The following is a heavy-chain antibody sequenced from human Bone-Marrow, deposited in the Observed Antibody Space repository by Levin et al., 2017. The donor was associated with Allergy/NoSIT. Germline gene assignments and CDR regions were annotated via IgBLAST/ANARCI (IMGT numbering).Heavy chain of an antibody. J-gene: IGHJ3*02. CDR3: ARDPDYYDRAFDI. D-gene: IGHD3-22*01. V-gene: IGHV1-2*02. CDR1: GYTFTDYY. Sequence: PAASVKVSCKASGYTFTDYYMNWVRQAPGQGLEWMGWINPNSGGTNYAQKFQGRVTMTRDTSISTAYMELSGLRSDDTAVYYCARDPDYYDRAFDIWGQGTMVTVSS. CDR2: INPNSGGT.